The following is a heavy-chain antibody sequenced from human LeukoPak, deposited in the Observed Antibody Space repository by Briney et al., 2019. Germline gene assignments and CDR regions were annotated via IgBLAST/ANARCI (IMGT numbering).Heavy chain of an antibody. CDR1: GGTFSSYA. D-gene: IGHD6-13*01. J-gene: IGHJ4*02. CDR2: ISGSGDNT. Sequence: SCKASGGTFSSYAMSWVRQAAGKGLEWVSAISGSGDNTYYADSVKGRFTVSRDNSKNTLYVQMNSLRAEDTAVYYCAKDIAAAAVYYFDYWGQGTLVTVSS. V-gene: IGHV3-23*01. CDR3: AKDIAAAAVYYFDY.